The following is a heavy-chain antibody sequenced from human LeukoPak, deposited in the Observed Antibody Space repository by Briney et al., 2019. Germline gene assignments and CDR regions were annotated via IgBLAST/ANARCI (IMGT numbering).Heavy chain of an antibody. Sequence: PGGSLRLSCAASGSTFSDFYKSWIRQAPGKGLEWVSYISSSGSTIYYADSVKGRFTISRDNAKNSLYLQMNSLRAEDTAVYYCASVYSSGWRTFDYWGQGTLVTVSS. J-gene: IGHJ4*02. D-gene: IGHD6-19*01. CDR1: GSTFSDFY. CDR3: ASVYSSGWRTFDY. CDR2: ISSSGSTI. V-gene: IGHV3-11*01.